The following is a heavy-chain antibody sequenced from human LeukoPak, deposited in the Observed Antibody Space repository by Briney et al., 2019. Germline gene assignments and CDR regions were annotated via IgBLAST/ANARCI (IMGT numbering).Heavy chain of an antibody. D-gene: IGHD5-24*01. CDR2: IYPADSDT. Sequence: SGKSLKISCKGSGYSFPNYWIGWVRQMPGQGLEWMGIIYPADSDTRYSPSFQGQVTISADKSINTAYLQWTSLKASDTAMYYCARRKGDGYNSPFDYWGQATLVTVSS. J-gene: IGHJ4*02. CDR3: ARRKGDGYNSPFDY. CDR1: GYSFPNYW. V-gene: IGHV5-51*01.